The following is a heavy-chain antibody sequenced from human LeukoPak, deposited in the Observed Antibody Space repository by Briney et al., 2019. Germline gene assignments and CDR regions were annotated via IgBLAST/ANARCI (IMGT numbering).Heavy chain of an antibody. J-gene: IGHJ4*02. V-gene: IGHV3-7*03. CDR2: IKQDGSEK. D-gene: IGHD3-16*01. CDR3: VRALGVGFGQNAYYFDF. Sequence: GGSLRLSCAASGFTFSSYWMSWVRQAPGKGLEWVANIKQDGSEKYYVDSVKGRFTISRDNAKNSLYLQMNSLRAEDTAVYYCVRALGVGFGQNAYYFDFWGQGSLVTVSS. CDR1: GFTFSSYW.